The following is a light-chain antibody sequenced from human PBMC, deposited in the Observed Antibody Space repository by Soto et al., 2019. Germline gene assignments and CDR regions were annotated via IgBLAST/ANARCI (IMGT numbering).Light chain of an antibody. CDR1: SSDVGSYNL. CDR2: EGT. J-gene: IGLJ1*01. CDR3: CSYAGSGTSGYV. Sequence: QSALTQPASVSGSPGQSITISCTGTSSDVGSYNLVSWYQQHPGKAPKLMIYEGTKRPSGVSNCFSGSKSGNTASLTIAGLQAEDEADYYCCSYAGSGTSGYVFGSGTKLTVL. V-gene: IGLV2-23*01.